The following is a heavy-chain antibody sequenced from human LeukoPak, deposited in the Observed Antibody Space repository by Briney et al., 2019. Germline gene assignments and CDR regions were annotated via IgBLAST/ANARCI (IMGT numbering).Heavy chain of an antibody. V-gene: IGHV4-59*01. CDR2: IFYSGRT. CDR3: ARDRRWFGLDI. CDR1: GGSITSYY. D-gene: IGHD3-10*01. J-gene: IGHJ3*02. Sequence: SETLSLTCNVSGGSITSYYWSWIRQPPGTGLEWIGYIFYSGRTIYNPSHKSRVTMSVETSKNQSSLKLSSVTAADTAVYYCARDRRWFGLDIWGQGTMVPVSS.